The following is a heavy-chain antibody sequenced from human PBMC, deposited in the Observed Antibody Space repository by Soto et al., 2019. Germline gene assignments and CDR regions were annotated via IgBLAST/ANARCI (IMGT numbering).Heavy chain of an antibody. CDR3: ARGGYGDYAVELDY. CDR1: GGSISSYY. Sequence: SETLSLTCTVSGGSISSYYWSWIRQPPGKGLEWIGYIYYSGSTNYNPSLKSRVTISVDTSKNQFSLKLSSVTAADTAVYYCARGGYGDYAVELDYWGQGTLVTVSS. V-gene: IGHV4-59*01. CDR2: IYYSGST. J-gene: IGHJ4*02. D-gene: IGHD4-17*01.